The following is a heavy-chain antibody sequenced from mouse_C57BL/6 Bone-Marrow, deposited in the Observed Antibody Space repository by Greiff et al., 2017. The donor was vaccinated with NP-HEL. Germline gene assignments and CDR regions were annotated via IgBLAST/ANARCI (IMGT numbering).Heavy chain of an antibody. V-gene: IGHV3-6*01. Sequence: EVKLQESGPGLVKPSQSLSLTCSVTGYSITSGYYWNWIRQFPGNKLEWMGYISYDGSNNYNPSLKNRISITRDTSKNQFFLKLNSVTTEDTATYYCARGDYGSSLDDWGQGTTLTVSS. J-gene: IGHJ2*01. CDR2: ISYDGSN. CDR3: ARGDYGSSLDD. D-gene: IGHD1-1*01. CDR1: GYSITSGYY.